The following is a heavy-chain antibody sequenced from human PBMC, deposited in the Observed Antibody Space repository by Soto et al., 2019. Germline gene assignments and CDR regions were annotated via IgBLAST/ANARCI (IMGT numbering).Heavy chain of an antibody. CDR1: GGSISSYY. CDR3: VRHGLRCKSYFQH. Sequence: QVQLQESGPGLVKPSETLSLTCTVSGGSISSYYWSWIRQPPGKGLEWIGYIYYSGSTNYNPSLKSRVTISVDTSKNQFSLKLSSVTAADTDVYYCVRHGLRCKSYFQHWGQGTLVTVSS. CDR2: IYYSGST. J-gene: IGHJ1*01. V-gene: IGHV4-59*08.